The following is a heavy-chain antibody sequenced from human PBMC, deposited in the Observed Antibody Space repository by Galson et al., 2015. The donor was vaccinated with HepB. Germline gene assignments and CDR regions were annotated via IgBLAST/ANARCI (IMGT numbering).Heavy chain of an antibody. D-gene: IGHD3-10*01. CDR3: ARFGNYGSVLYYFDY. CDR2: INAGNGNT. CDR1: GYTFTSYA. J-gene: IGHJ4*02. V-gene: IGHV1-3*01. Sequence: SVKVSCKASGYTFTSYAMHWVRQAPGQRLEWMGWINAGNGNTKYSQKFQGRVTITRDTSASTAYMELSSLRSEDTAVYYCARFGNYGSVLYYFDYWGQGTLVTVSS.